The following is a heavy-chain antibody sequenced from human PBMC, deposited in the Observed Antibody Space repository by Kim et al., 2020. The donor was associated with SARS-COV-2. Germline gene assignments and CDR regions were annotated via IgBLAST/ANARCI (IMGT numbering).Heavy chain of an antibody. D-gene: IGHD6-13*01. J-gene: IGHJ5*02. Sequence: SETLSLTCTVSGGSISSYYWSWIRQPPGKGLEWIGYIYYSGSTNYNPSLKSRVTISVDTSKNQFSLKLSSVTAADTAVYYCAREIAAAAHGWFDPWGHGTLVTVSS. CDR1: GGSISSYY. CDR2: IYYSGST. V-gene: IGHV4-59*01. CDR3: AREIAAAAHGWFDP.